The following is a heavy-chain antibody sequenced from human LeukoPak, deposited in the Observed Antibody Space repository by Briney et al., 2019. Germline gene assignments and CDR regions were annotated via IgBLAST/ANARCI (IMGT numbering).Heavy chain of an antibody. D-gene: IGHD3-10*01. J-gene: IGHJ4*02. V-gene: IGHV4-59*01. CDR2: IYYSGST. CDR3: ARESYGSGVYYFDY. Sequence: TSETLSLTCSVSGGSISSYHWTWIRQPPGKGLEWIGYIYYSGSTNYNPSLKSRVTISVDTSKNQFSLKLSSVTAADTAVYYCARESYGSGVYYFDYWGQGTLVTVSS. CDR1: GGSISSYH.